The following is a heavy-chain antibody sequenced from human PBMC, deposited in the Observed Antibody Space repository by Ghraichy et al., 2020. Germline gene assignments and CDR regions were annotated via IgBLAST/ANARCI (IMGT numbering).Heavy chain of an antibody. CDR2: INFDGST. CDR1: GGSMSDYH. Sequence: SETLSLSCSVSGGSMSDYHWSWIRQPPGKGLEWIGNINFDGSTNYNPSLKTRLTISIDTSKNHFSLRLTSVTAGDTAIYYCACYRLGAGGRGYWGQGTLVTVSS. J-gene: IGHJ4*02. V-gene: IGHV4-4*09. CDR3: ACYRLGAGGRGY. D-gene: IGHD3-16*02.